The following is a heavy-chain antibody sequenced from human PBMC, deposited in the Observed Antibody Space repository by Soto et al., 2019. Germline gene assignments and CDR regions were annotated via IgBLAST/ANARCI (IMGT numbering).Heavy chain of an antibody. J-gene: IGHJ6*02. V-gene: IGHV1-69*12. CDR3: AYWGGDCDDYYYYGMDV. D-gene: IGHD2-21*02. Sequence: QVQLVQSGAEVKKPGSSVKVSCKASGGTFSSYAISWVRQAPGQGLEWMGGIIPIFGTANYAQKFQGRVTLAADECTSTAYMELSSLRSEDTAVYYCAYWGGDCDDYYYYGMDVWGQGTTVTVSS. CDR1: GGTFSSYA. CDR2: IIPIFGTA.